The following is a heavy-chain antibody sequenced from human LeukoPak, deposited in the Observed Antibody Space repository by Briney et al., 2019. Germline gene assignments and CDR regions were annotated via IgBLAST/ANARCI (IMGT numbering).Heavy chain of an antibody. CDR3: ARDSSVRGVADC. V-gene: IGHV4-59*01. Sequence: PSETLSLTCTVSGGSISTYYWSWIRQPPGKGLEWIGYISYSGSPNYNPSLKSRVTISVDTSKNQSSLKLNSVTAADTAVYYCARDSSVRGVADCWGQGTLVTVTS. CDR1: GGSISTYY. CDR2: ISYSGSP. J-gene: IGHJ4*02. D-gene: IGHD3-10*01.